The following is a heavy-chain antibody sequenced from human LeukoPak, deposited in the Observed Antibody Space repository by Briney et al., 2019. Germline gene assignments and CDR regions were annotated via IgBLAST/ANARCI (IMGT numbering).Heavy chain of an antibody. CDR1: GGSFSGYY. CDR3: ARSESPAVAGTVGFDY. J-gene: IGHJ4*02. CDR2: INHSGST. D-gene: IGHD6-19*01. V-gene: IGHV4-34*01. Sequence: SETLSLTCAVYGGSFSGYYWSWIRQPPGKGLEWIGEINHSGSTNYNPSLKRRVTISVDTSKNQFSLKLSSVTAADTAVYYCARSESPAVAGTVGFDYWGQGTLVTVSS.